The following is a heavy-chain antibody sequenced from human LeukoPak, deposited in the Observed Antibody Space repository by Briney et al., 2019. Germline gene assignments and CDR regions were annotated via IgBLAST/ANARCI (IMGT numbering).Heavy chain of an antibody. J-gene: IGHJ6*03. CDR2: INPSGGST. V-gene: IGHV1-46*01. Sequence: GASVKVSCKASGYTFTTYCMHWVRQAPGQGLEWMGIINPSGGSTSYAQKFQGRVTMTRDMSTSTVYMELSSLRSEDTAVYYCARDLFMATQPYYYMDVWGKGTTVTVSS. CDR3: ARDLFMATQPYYYMDV. D-gene: IGHD5-24*01. CDR1: GYTFTTYC.